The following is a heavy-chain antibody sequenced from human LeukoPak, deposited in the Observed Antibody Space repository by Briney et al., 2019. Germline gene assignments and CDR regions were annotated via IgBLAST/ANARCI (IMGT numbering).Heavy chain of an antibody. J-gene: IGHJ4*02. D-gene: IGHD6-13*01. Sequence: GGSLRLSCAASGFTFSSYEMNWVRQAPGKGLEWVSYISSSGSTIYYADSVKGRFTISRDNAKNSLYLQMNSLRAEDTAVYYCARDPAIAAAGTFDYWGQGTLVTVSS. V-gene: IGHV3-48*03. CDR1: GFTFSSYE. CDR2: ISSSGSTI. CDR3: ARDPAIAAAGTFDY.